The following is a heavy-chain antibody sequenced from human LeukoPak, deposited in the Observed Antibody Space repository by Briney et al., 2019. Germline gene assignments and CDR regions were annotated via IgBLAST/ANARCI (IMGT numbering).Heavy chain of an antibody. Sequence: SGTLSLTCAVSGGSISSSNWWGWVRRPPGKGLGWIGEIYHSGSTNYNPSLKRGVTISVYTSKNQFSLKLSSVTAADPAVYYCARERGGYSYGYGYYYYMDVWGKGTTVTISS. D-gene: IGHD5-18*01. V-gene: IGHV4-4*02. CDR3: ARERGGYSYGYGYYYYMDV. J-gene: IGHJ6*03. CDR1: GGSISSSNW. CDR2: IYHSGST.